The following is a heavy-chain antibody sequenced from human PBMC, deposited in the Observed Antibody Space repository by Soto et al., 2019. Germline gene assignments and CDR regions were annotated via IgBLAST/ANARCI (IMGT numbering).Heavy chain of an antibody. CDR1: GYTFTGYY. J-gene: IGHJ6*02. V-gene: IGHV1-2*04. D-gene: IGHD3-10*01. Sequence: ASVKVSCKASGYTFTGYYMHWVRQAPGQGLEWMGWINPNSGGTNYAQKFQGWVTMTRDTSISTAYMELSRLRSDDTAVYYCARHLASFRRSKNYGMDVWGQGTTVTVSS. CDR2: INPNSGGT. CDR3: ARHLASFRRSKNYGMDV.